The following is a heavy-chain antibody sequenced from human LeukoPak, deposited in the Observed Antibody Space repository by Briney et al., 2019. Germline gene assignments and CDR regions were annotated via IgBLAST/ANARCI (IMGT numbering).Heavy chain of an antibody. V-gene: IGHV3-9*01. CDR2: ISWNSGSI. D-gene: IGHD6-13*01. J-gene: IGHJ4*02. Sequence: PGGSLRLSCAASGFTLDEYGMHWVRQAPGKGLEWVSGISWNSGSIGYADSVKGRFTISRDNAKNSLYLQMNSLRTEDTGLYYCAKSGVGQHLRNFDYWGEGILVTVSS. CDR3: AKSGVGQHLRNFDY. CDR1: GFTLDEYG.